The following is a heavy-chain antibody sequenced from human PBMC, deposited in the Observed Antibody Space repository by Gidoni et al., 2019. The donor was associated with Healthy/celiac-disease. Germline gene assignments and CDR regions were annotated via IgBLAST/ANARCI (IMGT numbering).Heavy chain of an antibody. CDR1: GYSFTSYG. J-gene: IGHJ6*02. CDR2: IYPGDSDT. D-gene: IGHD3-3*01. Sequence: EVQLVQSGAEVKKQGESLKISCKGSGYSFTSYGIGWVRQMPGKGREWMGIIYPGDSDTRYSPSFQGQLTISADKSISTAYLPWSRLNASVTAMYYCARPTHFYYDLAYYGMDVWGQGTTVTVSS. CDR3: ARPTHFYYDLAYYGMDV. V-gene: IGHV5-51*03.